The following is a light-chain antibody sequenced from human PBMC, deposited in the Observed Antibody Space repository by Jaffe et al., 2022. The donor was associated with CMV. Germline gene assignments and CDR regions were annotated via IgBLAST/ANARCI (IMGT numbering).Light chain of an antibody. J-gene: IGLJ3*02. CDR3: CSYAGDYTWL. CDR2: NVN. Sequence: QSALTQPRSVSGSPGQSVTISCTGTSSDVGTYEFVSWYQQHPGKAPKLIIYNVNKRPSGVPDRFSASKSGSTASLTVSGLQADDGADYFCCSYAGDYTWLFGGGTLLTVL. CDR1: SSDVGTYEF. V-gene: IGLV2-11*01.